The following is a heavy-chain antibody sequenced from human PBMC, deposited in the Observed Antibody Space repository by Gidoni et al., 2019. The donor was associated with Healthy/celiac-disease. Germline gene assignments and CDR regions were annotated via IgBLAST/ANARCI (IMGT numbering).Heavy chain of an antibody. Sequence: VTLRESGPALVKPTQTLTLTCTFAGVTLGTSGMCVSWTRQPPGKALEWLALIDWDDDKYYSPSLKTRLTISQDTSKSQVVLTMTNMDPLDTATYYCARISPSTPFDYWGQGTLVTVSS. D-gene: IGHD4-4*01. J-gene: IGHJ4*02. V-gene: IGHV2-70*01. CDR2: IDWDDDK. CDR1: GVTLGTSGMC. CDR3: ARISPSTPFDY.